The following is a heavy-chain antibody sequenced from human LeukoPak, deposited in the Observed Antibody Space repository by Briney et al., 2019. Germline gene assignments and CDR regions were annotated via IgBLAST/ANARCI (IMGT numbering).Heavy chain of an antibody. D-gene: IGHD2-15*01. CDR2: TYHSGST. CDR1: GYSISSGYY. CDR3: ARSGYCSGGSCYPEDYFDY. V-gene: IGHV4-38-2*01. Sequence: SETLSLTCAVSGYSISSGYYWGWIRQPPGKGLEWIGSTYHSGSTYYNPSLKSRVTISVDTSKNQFSLKLSSVTAADTAVYYCARSGYCSGGSCYPEDYFDYWGQGTLVTVSS. J-gene: IGHJ4*02.